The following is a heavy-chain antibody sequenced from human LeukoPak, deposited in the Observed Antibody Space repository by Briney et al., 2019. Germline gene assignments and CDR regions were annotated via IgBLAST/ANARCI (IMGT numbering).Heavy chain of an antibody. CDR3: ARYCSSTSCYLYAFDI. V-gene: IGHV3-53*01. J-gene: IGHJ3*02. CDR2: IYSGGST. CDR1: GFTVSSNY. Sequence: PGGSLRLSCAASGFTVSSNYMSWVRQAPGKGREWVSVIYSGGSTYYADSVKGRFTISRDNSKNTLYLQMNSLGAEDTAVYYCARYCSSTSCYLYAFDIWGQGTMVTVSS. D-gene: IGHD2-2*01.